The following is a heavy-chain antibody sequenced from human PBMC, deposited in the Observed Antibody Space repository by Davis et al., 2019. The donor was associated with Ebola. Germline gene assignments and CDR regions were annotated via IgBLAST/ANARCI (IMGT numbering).Heavy chain of an antibody. D-gene: IGHD3-9*01. Sequence: SETLSPTCAVSGGSIRSGGYSWSWIRQPPGKGLEWIGYIYHSGSTYYNPSLKSRVTISVDRSKNQFSLKLSSVTAADTAVYYCARGSDILTGSYDYWGQGTLVTVSS. CDR3: ARGSDILTGSYDY. CDR1: GGSIRSGGYS. J-gene: IGHJ4*02. CDR2: IYHSGST. V-gene: IGHV4-30-2*01.